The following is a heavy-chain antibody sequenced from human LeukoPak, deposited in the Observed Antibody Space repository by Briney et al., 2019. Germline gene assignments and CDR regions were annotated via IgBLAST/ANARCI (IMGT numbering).Heavy chain of an antibody. Sequence: GGSLRLSCAASGFSFSTYALSWVRRAPGKGLEWVSATSGNGAKTYYADSVRGRFTISRDNSKNTLYLQMNSLRAEDTAVYYCAKDFGWPFDYWGQGTLVTVSS. J-gene: IGHJ4*02. CDR2: TSGNGAKT. V-gene: IGHV3-23*01. D-gene: IGHD6-19*01. CDR3: AKDFGWPFDY. CDR1: GFSFSTYA.